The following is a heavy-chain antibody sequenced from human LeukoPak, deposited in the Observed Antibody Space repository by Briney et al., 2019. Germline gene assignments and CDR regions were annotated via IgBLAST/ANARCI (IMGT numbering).Heavy chain of an antibody. J-gene: IGHJ4*02. V-gene: IGHV1-18*01. D-gene: IGHD3-22*01. CDR3: AAGPGGYDSSGYPDY. CDR1: GYTFTNYG. CDR2: ISAYNGNT. Sequence: GASVKVSCKASGYTFTNYGITWMRQAPGQGLEWMGWISAYNGNTNYAQKLQGRVTMTTDTSTSTAYMELRSLRSDDTAVYYCAAGPGGYDSSGYPDYWGQGTLVTVSS.